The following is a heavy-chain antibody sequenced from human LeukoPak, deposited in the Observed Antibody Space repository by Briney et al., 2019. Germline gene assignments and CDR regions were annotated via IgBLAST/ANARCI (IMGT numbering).Heavy chain of an antibody. D-gene: IGHD6-19*01. CDR1: GFTFNIYW. CDR2: IDSNGSGT. CDR3: ARGGGSSAGLEAFDI. V-gene: IGHV3-74*01. J-gene: IGHJ3*02. Sequence: GGSLRLSCAASGFTFNIYWMHWVRQAPGKGLVWVSRIDSNGSGTSYADSVKGRFTISRDNAKNTLYLQMNSLRAEDTAVYFCARGGGSSAGLEAFDIWGRGTMVTVSS.